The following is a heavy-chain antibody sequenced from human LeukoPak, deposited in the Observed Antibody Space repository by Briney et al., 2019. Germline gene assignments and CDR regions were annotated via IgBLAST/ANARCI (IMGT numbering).Heavy chain of an antibody. Sequence: PGGSLRLSCAASGFTFSNYSMNWVRQAPGKGLEWVSSITSSGSYIFHADSVKGRFTISRDNPKNSLYLQMNSLRAEDTAVYYCARASMVSYYYYYMDVWGKGTTVTVSS. CDR2: ITSSGSYI. V-gene: IGHV3-21*01. CDR1: GFTFSNYS. D-gene: IGHD3-10*01. J-gene: IGHJ6*03. CDR3: ARASMVSYYYYYMDV.